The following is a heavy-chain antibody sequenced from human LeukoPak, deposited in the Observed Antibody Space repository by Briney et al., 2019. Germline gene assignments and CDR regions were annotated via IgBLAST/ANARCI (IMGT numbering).Heavy chain of an antibody. V-gene: IGHV3-23*01. CDR3: ASRWRPGASFDY. CDR2: IRGSGGDT. CDR1: GFTFSIYV. J-gene: IGHJ4*02. Sequence: PGGPLRLSCAASGFTFSIYVMSWVRQAPGKGLEWVSGIRGSGGDTYYADSVKGRFTISRDNSKNTLYLQMNSLRAEDTAVYYCASRWRPGASFDYWGQGTLVTVSS. D-gene: IGHD4-23*01.